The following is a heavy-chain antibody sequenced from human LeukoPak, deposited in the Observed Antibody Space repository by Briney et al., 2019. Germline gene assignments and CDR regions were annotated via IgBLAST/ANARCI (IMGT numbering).Heavy chain of an antibody. D-gene: IGHD3/OR15-3a*01. CDR1: GGSISSYY. CDR3: ARAWTPYDAFDI. V-gene: IGHV4-59*01. CDR2: IYYSGST. J-gene: IGHJ3*02. Sequence: PSETLSLTCTVSGGSISSYYWSWIRQPPGKGLEWIGYIYYSGSTNYNPSLKSRVTISVDTFKNQFSLKLSSVTAADTAVYYCARAWTPYDAFDIWGQGTMVTVSS.